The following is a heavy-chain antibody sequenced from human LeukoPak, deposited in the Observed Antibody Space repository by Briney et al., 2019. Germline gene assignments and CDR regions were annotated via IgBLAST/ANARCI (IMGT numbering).Heavy chain of an antibody. CDR3: ARVSYRYCSSTSCYSRAFDI. V-gene: IGHV4-34*01. CDR2: INHSGST. CDR1: GGSFSGYY. J-gene: IGHJ3*02. Sequence: SETLSLTCAVYGGSFSGYYWSWIRQPPGKGLEWIGEINHSGSTNYNPSLKSRVTISVDTSKNQFSLKLSSVTAADTAVYYCARVSYRYCSSTSCYSRAFDIWGQGTMVTVSS. D-gene: IGHD2-2*01.